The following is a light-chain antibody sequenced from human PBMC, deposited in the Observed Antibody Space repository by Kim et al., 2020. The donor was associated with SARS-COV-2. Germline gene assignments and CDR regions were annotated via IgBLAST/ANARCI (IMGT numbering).Light chain of an antibody. V-gene: IGKV3-11*01. CDR1: QYIDNW. CDR2: DAS. J-gene: IGKJ2*01. CDR3: QHRRTWPLT. Sequence: EIVLTQSPATLSLSPGERATISCRASQYIDNWLAWYQQKPGQVPRLLIYDASNRATGIPARFSGSGSGTDFTLTISSLEPEDFAVYYCQHRRTWPLTFGQGTKLEI.